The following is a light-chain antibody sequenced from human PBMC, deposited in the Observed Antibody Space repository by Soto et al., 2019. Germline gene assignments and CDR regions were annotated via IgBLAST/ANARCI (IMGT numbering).Light chain of an antibody. V-gene: IGLV2-8*01. J-gene: IGLJ2*01. CDR3: SSYAGSNNLV. CDR2: EVT. Sequence: QSALTQPPSASGSPGQSVTISCTGTSNDVGGHNYVSWYQQHPGKAPKLMIYEVTKRPSGVPDRFSGSKSGNTASLTVSGLQAEDEADYYCSSYAGSNNLVFGGGTKLTVL. CDR1: SNDVGGHNY.